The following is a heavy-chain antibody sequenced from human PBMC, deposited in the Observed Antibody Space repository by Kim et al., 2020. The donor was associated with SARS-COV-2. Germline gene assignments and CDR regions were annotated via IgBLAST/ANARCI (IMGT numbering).Heavy chain of an antibody. D-gene: IGHD3-10*01. CDR2: INPNSGGT. CDR3: ARVPGDYGSGSYYPGYFDY. J-gene: IGHJ4*02. V-gene: IGHV1-2*02. CDR1: GYTFTGYY. Sequence: ASVKVSCKASGYTFTGYYMHWVRQAPGQGLEWMGWINPNSGGTNYAQKFQGRVTMTRDTSISTAYMELSRLRSDDTAVYYCARVPGDYGSGSYYPGYFDYWGQGTLVTVSS.